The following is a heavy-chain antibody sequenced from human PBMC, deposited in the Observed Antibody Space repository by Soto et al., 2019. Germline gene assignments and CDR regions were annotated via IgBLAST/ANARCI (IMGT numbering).Heavy chain of an antibody. J-gene: IGHJ4*02. D-gene: IGHD6-6*01. CDR1: GGSISSYY. CDR2: IYTSGST. CDR3: ARSNPLEYSSSFDFDY. V-gene: IGHV4-4*07. Sequence: SETLSLTCTVSGGSISSYYWSWIRQPAGKGLEWIGRIYTSGSTNYNPSLKSRVTMSVDTSKNQFSLKLSSVTAADTAVYYCARSNPLEYSSSFDFDYWGQGTLVTVSS.